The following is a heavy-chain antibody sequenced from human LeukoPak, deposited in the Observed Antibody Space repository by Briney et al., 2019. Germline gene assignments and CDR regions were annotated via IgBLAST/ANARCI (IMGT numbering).Heavy chain of an antibody. CDR3: ATRTDSGYDYTEPYYFDY. CDR1: GYTLTELS. Sequence: ASLKLSCKVSGYTLTELSMHWVRQAPGHGLEWRGGFDPEDGETIYAQKFQGRVTMTEDTSTDTAYMELSSLRSEDTAVYYCATRTDSGYDYTEPYYFDYWGQGTLVTVSS. V-gene: IGHV1-24*01. CDR2: FDPEDGET. J-gene: IGHJ4*02. D-gene: IGHD5-12*01.